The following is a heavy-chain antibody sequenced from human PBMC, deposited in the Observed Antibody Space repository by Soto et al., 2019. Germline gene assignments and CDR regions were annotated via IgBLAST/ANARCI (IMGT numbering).Heavy chain of an antibody. CDR2: INHSGST. Sequence: PSETLSLTCAVYGGSFSGYYWGWIRQPPGKGLEWIGEINHSGSTNYNPSLKSRVTISVDTSKNQFSLKLSSVTAADTAVYYCARGRIAAAAPRDYYYGMDVWGQGTTVTVSS. V-gene: IGHV4-34*01. CDR3: ARGRIAAAAPRDYYYGMDV. D-gene: IGHD6-13*01. J-gene: IGHJ6*02. CDR1: GGSFSGYY.